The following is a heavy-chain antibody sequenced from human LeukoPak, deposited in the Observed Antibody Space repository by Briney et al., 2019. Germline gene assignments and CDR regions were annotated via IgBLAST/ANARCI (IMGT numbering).Heavy chain of an antibody. V-gene: IGHV3-64D*06. Sequence: QPGGSLRLSCSASEFIFSDYAMHWVRQAPGKGLEYVSAISSDGGNTYYADSVKGGFTISRDNSKNTLYLQMSSLRSEDTAVYYCARPEKYGGYDFDYWGQGTLVTVSS. D-gene: IGHD5-12*01. J-gene: IGHJ4*02. CDR1: EFIFSDYA. CDR2: ISSDGGNT. CDR3: ARPEKYGGYDFDY.